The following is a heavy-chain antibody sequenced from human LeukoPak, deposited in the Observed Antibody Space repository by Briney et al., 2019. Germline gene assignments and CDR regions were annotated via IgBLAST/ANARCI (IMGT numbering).Heavy chain of an antibody. CDR1: GGSISSYY. Sequence: PSETLSLTCTVSGGSISSYYWSWIRQPPGKGLEWIGYIYYSGSTSYNPSLKSRVTISVDTSKNQFSLKLSSVTAADTAVYYCARNPYGDYPDYWGQGTLVTVSS. V-gene: IGHV4-59*01. CDR3: ARNPYGDYPDY. J-gene: IGHJ4*02. CDR2: IYYSGST. D-gene: IGHD4-17*01.